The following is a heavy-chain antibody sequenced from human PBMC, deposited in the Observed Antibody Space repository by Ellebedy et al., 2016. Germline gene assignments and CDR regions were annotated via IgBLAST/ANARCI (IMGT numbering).Heavy chain of an antibody. CDR1: GFAFSNSW. D-gene: IGHD6-13*01. J-gene: IGHJ4*02. V-gene: IGHV3-43*01. Sequence: GESLKISXAATGFAFSNSWMSWVRQAPGKGLEWVSLISWDGGSTYYADSVKGRFTISRDNSKNSLYLQMNSLRTEDTALYYCAKAPSSSPIELDYWGQGTLVTVSS. CDR3: AKAPSSSPIELDY. CDR2: ISWDGGST.